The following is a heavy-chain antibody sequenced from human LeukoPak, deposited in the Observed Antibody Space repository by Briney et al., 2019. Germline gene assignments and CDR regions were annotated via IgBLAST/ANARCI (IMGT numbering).Heavy chain of an antibody. CDR2: IYYSGST. Sequence: PSETLSLTCTVSGGSISSYYWSWIRQPPGKGLEWIGDIYYSGSTNYKSSLNSRVTMSVDTSKNQFSLKLSSVTAADTAVYYCARARGSSGWFDYWGQGTLVTVSS. V-gene: IGHV4-59*01. D-gene: IGHD6-19*01. CDR1: GGSISSYY. CDR3: ARARGSSGWFDY. J-gene: IGHJ4*02.